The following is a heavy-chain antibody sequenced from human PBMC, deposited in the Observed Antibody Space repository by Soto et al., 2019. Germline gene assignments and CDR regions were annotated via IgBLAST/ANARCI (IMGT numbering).Heavy chain of an antibody. V-gene: IGHV4-30-2*01. D-gene: IGHD2-15*01. CDR3: ARGGCSGGSCYDGPFFDY. CDR1: GGSISSGGYS. CDR2: IYHSGST. Sequence: SETLSLTCAVSGGSISSGGYSRSWIRQPPGKGLEWIGYIYHSGSTYYNPSLKSRVTISVDRSKNQFSLKLSSVTAADTAVYYCARGGCSGGSCYDGPFFDYWGQGTLVTVSS. J-gene: IGHJ4*02.